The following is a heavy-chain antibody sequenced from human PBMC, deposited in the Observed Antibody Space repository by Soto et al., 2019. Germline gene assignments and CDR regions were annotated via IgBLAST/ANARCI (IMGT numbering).Heavy chain of an antibody. CDR1: GFSFTNAL. Sequence: GGSLRLSCAASGFSFTNALMNWVRQAPGKGLELIGRIKSKTDGATTDYAGPVKGRFTISRDDSKKTLFVQMNGLKTEDTAVYYCTKIIQKGKCEHGPWGQVTLVTVSS. J-gene: IGHJ5*02. CDR2: IKSKTDGATT. D-gene: IGHD2-21*01. V-gene: IGHV3-15*05. CDR3: TKIIQKGKCEHGP.